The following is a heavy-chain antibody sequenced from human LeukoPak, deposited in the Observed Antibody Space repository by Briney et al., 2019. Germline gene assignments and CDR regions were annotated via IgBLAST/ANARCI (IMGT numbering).Heavy chain of an antibody. CDR3: ASSVRGATEYYFDY. CDR1: GFTVSSNY. D-gene: IGHD1-26*01. CDR2: IYSGGST. J-gene: IGHJ4*02. V-gene: IGHV3-53*01. Sequence: GGSLRLSCAASGFTVSSNYMSWVRQAPGKGLEWVSVIYSGGSTYYADSVKGRLTIPRDNSKNTLYLQMNSLRAEDTAVYYCASSVRGATEYYFDYWGQGTLVTVSS.